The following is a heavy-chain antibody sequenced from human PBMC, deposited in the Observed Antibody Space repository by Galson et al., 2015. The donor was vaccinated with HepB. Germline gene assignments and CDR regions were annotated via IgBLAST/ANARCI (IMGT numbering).Heavy chain of an antibody. V-gene: IGHV3-7*03. D-gene: IGHD5-18*01. CDR1: GFTFRNAW. J-gene: IGHJ4*02. CDR3: ARGEYSYGWTFDY. Sequence: SLRLSCAASGFTFRNAWMTWVRQAPGKGLEWVANIKQDGSEKYYVDSVKGRFTISRDNAKNSSYFQMNSLRAEDTAVYYCARGEYSYGWTFDYWGQGALVTVSS. CDR2: IKQDGSEK.